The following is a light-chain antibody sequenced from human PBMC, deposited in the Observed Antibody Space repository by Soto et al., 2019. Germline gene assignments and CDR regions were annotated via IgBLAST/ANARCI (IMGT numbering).Light chain of an antibody. Sequence: RLTQSASSLSASVGDRVTITCQASQGISSALAWYQQKPGKAPKLLIYDASSLESGVPPRFSGSGSGTDCTLTVSSLQPEDFATYYCQQFKNYPITLGQGTLLEIK. CDR3: QQFKNYPIT. V-gene: IGKV1D-13*01. CDR1: QGISSA. CDR2: DAS. J-gene: IGKJ5*01.